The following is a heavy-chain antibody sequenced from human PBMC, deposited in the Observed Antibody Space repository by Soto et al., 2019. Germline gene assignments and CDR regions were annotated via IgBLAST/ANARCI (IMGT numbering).Heavy chain of an antibody. V-gene: IGHV3-23*01. CDR3: AKTQNDILAY. D-gene: IGHD3-9*01. CDR2: ISGSGDFT. J-gene: IGHJ4*02. CDR1: GFTFSSYA. Sequence: PGGSLRLSCAASGFTFSSYAMSWVRQAPGKGLEWVSVISGSGDFTFYADSVKGRFTISRDNSKNTLYLQMNTLRAEDTAVYYWAKTQNDILAYWGQGTLVPVSS.